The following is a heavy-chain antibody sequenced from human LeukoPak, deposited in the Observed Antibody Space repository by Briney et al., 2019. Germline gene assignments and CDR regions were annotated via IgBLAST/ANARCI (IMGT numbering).Heavy chain of an antibody. D-gene: IGHD3-3*01. Sequence: SETLSLTCAVYGGSLNGHYWSWIRQSPGKGLEWIGEGSVIGGTKFNPSLKSRVSISADTSKNQFSLKLTSMTAADTAVYYCAKNGQSGFSFDPWGQGTLVTVSS. CDR1: GGSLNGHY. V-gene: IGHV4-34*01. CDR2: GSVIGGT. CDR3: AKNGQSGFSFDP. J-gene: IGHJ5*02.